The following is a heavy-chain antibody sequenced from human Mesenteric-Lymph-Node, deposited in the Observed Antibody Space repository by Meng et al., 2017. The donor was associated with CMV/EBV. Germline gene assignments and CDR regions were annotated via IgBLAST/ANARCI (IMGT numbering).Heavy chain of an antibody. CDR2: INHSGST. D-gene: IGHD3-9*01. CDR1: GGSFSGYY. CDR3: ARGSSYDILTGYFDY. V-gene: IGHV4-34*01. J-gene: IGHJ4*02. Sequence: QVQLHQGGAGLLKPPETLSVTCAVYGGSFSGYYWNWIRQSPEKGLEWIGEINHSGSTTYNPSFTSRIIISVDTSTNQISLNMSSVTAADTAVYYCARGSSYDILTGYFDYWGQGALVTVSS.